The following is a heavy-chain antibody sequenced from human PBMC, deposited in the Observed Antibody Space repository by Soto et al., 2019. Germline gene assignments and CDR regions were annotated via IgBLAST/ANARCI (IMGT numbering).Heavy chain of an antibody. V-gene: IGHV3-48*01. CDR2: ISGDSSTI. D-gene: IGHD2-15*01. CDR3: ASRESCRGGSCPTPKDYYIMDV. Sequence: PGGSLRLSCAASGVSFNTYSMNWVRQAPGKELEWISYISGDSSTIYYADSVRGRFTISRDNPRKSLYLQMNSLRADDTAVYYCASRESCRGGSCPTPKDYYIMDVWGEGTTVTVSS. CDR1: GVSFNTYS. J-gene: IGHJ6*03.